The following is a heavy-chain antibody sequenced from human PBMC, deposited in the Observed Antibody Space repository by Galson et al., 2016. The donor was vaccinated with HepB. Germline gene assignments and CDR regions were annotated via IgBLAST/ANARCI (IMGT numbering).Heavy chain of an antibody. V-gene: IGHV3-66*01. CDR2: IYSGGGS. Sequence: SLRLSCAASGFSVGRNFMTWVCQAPGKGLEGVSLIYSGGGSHYADSVKGRFTISRDNSKNTLYLRMNSLRAEDTAVYYCARKTDTSGQGDYWGQGTLVTVSS. D-gene: IGHD3-22*01. CDR3: ARKTDTSGQGDY. CDR1: GFSVGRNF. J-gene: IGHJ4*02.